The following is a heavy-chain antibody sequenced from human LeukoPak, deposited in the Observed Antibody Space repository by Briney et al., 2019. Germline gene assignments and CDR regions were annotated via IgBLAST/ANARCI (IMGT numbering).Heavy chain of an antibody. D-gene: IGHD6-19*01. CDR3: ARGDTAVGATWYYYMDI. Sequence: GGSLRLSCAASGFTFSSYDMHWVRQATGKGLEWVSAIGNAGDTYYPGSVKGRFTISRENAKNSLYLQMNSLRAGDTAVYYCARGDTAVGATWYYYMDIWRKVTTVTVSS. CDR1: GFTFSSYD. CDR2: IGNAGDT. V-gene: IGHV3-13*01. J-gene: IGHJ6*03.